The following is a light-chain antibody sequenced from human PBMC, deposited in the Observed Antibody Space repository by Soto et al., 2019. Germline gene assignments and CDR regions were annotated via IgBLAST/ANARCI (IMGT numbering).Light chain of an antibody. CDR1: SSNIGAGYD. Sequence: QSVLTQPPSVSGAPGQRVTISCSGSSSNIGAGYDVHWFQQFPGTAPQLLIHGNSNRPSGVPERFSGSKSGTSASLAITGLQAGDEADYYCQSFDDSPSALVFGPGTKLTVL. V-gene: IGLV1-40*02. J-gene: IGLJ1*01. CDR2: GNS. CDR3: QSFDDSPSALV.